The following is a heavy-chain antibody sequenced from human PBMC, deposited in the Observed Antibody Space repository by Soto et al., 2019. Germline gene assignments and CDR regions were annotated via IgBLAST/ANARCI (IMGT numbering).Heavy chain of an antibody. Sequence: SETLSLTCAVYGGSFSGYYWSWIRQPPGKGLEWIGEINHSGSTNYNPSLKSRVTISVDTSKNQFSLKLSSVTAADTAVYYCARLGITMVRGVIISDPYYYYYMDVWGKGTTVTVSS. CDR2: INHSGST. CDR1: GGSFSGYY. D-gene: IGHD3-10*01. V-gene: IGHV4-34*01. J-gene: IGHJ6*03. CDR3: ARLGITMVRGVIISDPYYYYYMDV.